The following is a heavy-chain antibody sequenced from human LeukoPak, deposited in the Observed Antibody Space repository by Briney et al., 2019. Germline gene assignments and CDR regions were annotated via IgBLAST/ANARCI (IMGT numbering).Heavy chain of an antibody. CDR2: VYYGGSA. CDR3: ARPLTRGGTYYV. V-gene: IGHV4-39*01. CDR1: GDSIRSSIYY. Sequence: PSETLSLTCGVSGDSIRSSIYYWGWIRQPPGKGLEWIGSVYYGGSAYYNPSLKSRVTISVDTSKNQLSLKLSSVTAADTAVYYCARPLTRGGTYYVWGQGTLVIVSS. D-gene: IGHD1-26*01. J-gene: IGHJ4*02.